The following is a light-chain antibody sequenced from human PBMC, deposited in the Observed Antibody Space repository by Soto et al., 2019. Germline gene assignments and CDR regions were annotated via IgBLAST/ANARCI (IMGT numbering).Light chain of an antibody. J-gene: IGKJ4*01. Sequence: DIQMTQSPSSVSASVGDRVTITCRASQSINTWLAWYQKKPGKAPELLIYEASSLHSGVPSRFSGSGSGTDFTLTISSLQPEDFAVYYCQHANSFPLTFGGGTKVEVQ. V-gene: IGKV1-12*01. CDR1: QSINTW. CDR2: EAS. CDR3: QHANSFPLT.